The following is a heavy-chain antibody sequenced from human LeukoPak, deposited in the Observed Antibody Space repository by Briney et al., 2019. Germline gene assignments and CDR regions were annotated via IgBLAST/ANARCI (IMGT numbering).Heavy chain of an antibody. CDR1: GFTFTNAR. CDR2: IKSKADGGTT. CDR3: TAAASNWYLGVKY. D-gene: IGHD6-13*01. J-gene: IGHJ4*02. Sequence: GGSPTYSCVASGFTFTNARMGRVRQAPSHRLESVSHIKSKADGGTTDYTAPVKGRFIISRDDSKNTLYLQMNSLKTEDTAVYYCTAAASNWYLGVKYWGQGTLVTASS. V-gene: IGHV3-15*01.